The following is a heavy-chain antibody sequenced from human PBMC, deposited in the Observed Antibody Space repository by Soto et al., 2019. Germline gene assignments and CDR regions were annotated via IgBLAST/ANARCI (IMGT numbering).Heavy chain of an antibody. CDR3: ATNYYLEY. J-gene: IGHJ4*02. CDR1: GFSVSNNY. D-gene: IGHD2-8*01. Sequence: PGGSLRLSCSASGFSVSNNYMSWVRQAPGKGLDWVSVVYTGGATYYADSVKGRFTISRDNSKNTLYLQMNSLRAEDTAVYYCATNYYLEYWGQGTLVTVS. V-gene: IGHV3-53*01. CDR2: VYTGGAT.